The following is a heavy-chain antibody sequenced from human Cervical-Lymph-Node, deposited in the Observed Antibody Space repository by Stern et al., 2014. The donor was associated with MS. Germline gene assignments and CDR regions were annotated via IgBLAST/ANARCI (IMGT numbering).Heavy chain of an antibody. V-gene: IGHV4-31*03. CDR1: GVPTSSGGFY. Sequence: VQLLESGPGLVKPSQTLSLSCTVSGVPTSSGGFYWTRIRPLPGQGREWVGYIHHSGATFYNPSLKSRVSISVDASENRFSLNLKSVSAADTAVYYCAAIGPLMEGAAFDIWGQGTMVTVSS. CDR3: AAIGPLMEGAAFDI. J-gene: IGHJ3*02. CDR2: IHHSGAT. D-gene: IGHD3-16*01.